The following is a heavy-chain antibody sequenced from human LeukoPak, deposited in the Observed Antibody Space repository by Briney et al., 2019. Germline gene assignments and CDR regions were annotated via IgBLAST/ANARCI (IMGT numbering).Heavy chain of an antibody. CDR3: GYCSSTSCYTHGPYMDV. CDR2: ISHTGST. J-gene: IGHJ6*03. D-gene: IGHD2-2*02. V-gene: IGHV4-39*07. CDR1: GGSLTSTYYF. Sequence: SETLSLTCTVSGGSLTSTYYFWGWIRQPPGKGLEWIGSISHTGSTYYNPSLKSRVTLSVDTSKNQFSLKLSSVTAADTAVYYCGYCSSTSCYTHGPYMDVWGKGTTVTVSS.